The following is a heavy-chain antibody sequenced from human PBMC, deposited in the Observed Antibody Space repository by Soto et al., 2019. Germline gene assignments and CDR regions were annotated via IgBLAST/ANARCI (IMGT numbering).Heavy chain of an antibody. D-gene: IGHD2-2*01. CDR3: ATVVPAAPETDY. Sequence: GGSLRLCCAASGFTFSSYAMHWVRQAPGKGLEWVAVISYDGSNKYYADSVKGRFTISRDNSKNTLYLQMNSLRAEDTAVYYCATVVPAAPETDYWGQGTLVTVSS. J-gene: IGHJ4*02. CDR1: GFTFSSYA. CDR2: ISYDGSNK. V-gene: IGHV3-30-3*01.